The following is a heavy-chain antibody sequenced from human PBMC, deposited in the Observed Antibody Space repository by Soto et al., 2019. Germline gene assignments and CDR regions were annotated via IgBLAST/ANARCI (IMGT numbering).Heavy chain of an antibody. V-gene: IGHV1-18*01. Sequence: QVQLVQSGAEVKMPGASVKVSCKASGYTFTSYGIIWVRQAPGQGLEWMGWINPYNGNTKYAQKLQGRVTMTTDTSTSTAYRERRSRRSDDTAVYYCAKGAGWEPQYYFDYWGQGTLVPVSS. CDR3: AKGAGWEPQYYFDY. CDR2: INPYNGNT. J-gene: IGHJ4*02. CDR1: GYTFTSYG. D-gene: IGHD1-26*01.